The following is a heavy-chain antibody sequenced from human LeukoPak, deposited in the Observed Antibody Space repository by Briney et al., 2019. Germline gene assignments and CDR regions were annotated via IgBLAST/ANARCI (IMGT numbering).Heavy chain of an antibody. CDR2: IYYSGNT. J-gene: IGHJ4*02. CDR1: GGSISSSSYY. D-gene: IGHD3-22*01. Sequence: SETLSLTCTVSGGSISSSSYYWGWIRQPPGKGLEWIGSIYYSGNTYYNPSLKSRVTISLDRSKNQFSLKLSSVTAADTAVYYCARGRDYYDSTGYFYWGQGTLVTVSS. CDR3: ARGRDYYDSTGYFY. V-gene: IGHV4-39*07.